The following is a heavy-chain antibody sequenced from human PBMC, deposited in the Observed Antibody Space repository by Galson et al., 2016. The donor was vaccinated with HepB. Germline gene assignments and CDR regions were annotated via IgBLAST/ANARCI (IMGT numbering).Heavy chain of an antibody. Sequence: TLSLTCSVSSGSTTSGSYYWSWIRQPAGKGLEWIGRLHTSGSTKYNPSLKSRVTISVDTSKNQFFLTLRSVTAADTAVYYCARDWWGALDSWGQGILVTVSS. CDR2: LHTSGST. CDR3: ARDWWGALDS. J-gene: IGHJ4*02. D-gene: IGHD2-15*01. V-gene: IGHV4-61*02. CDR1: SGSTTSGSYY.